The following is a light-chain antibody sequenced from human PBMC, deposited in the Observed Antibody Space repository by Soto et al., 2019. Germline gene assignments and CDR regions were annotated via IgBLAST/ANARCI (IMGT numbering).Light chain of an antibody. V-gene: IGKV1-33*01. CDR3: QQFDNLPFT. CDR2: DSS. CDR1: QDINNY. J-gene: IGKJ5*01. Sequence: DIQMTQSPSSLSASVGDRVTIICQASQDINNYLNRYQQKPGKAPKLLIYDSSNLEIGVPSRFSGSGYGTRFSFTISSLQPEDIATYYCQQFDNLPFTFGQGTRLEIK.